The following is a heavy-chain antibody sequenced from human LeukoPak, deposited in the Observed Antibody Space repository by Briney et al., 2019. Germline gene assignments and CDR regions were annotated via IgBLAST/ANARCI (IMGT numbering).Heavy chain of an antibody. CDR3: ARTLVGYCTNGVCSTYFDY. D-gene: IGHD2-8*01. CDR2: IYTSGST. Sequence: SETLSLTCTVSGGSISSYYWSWIRQPVGKGLEWIGRIYTSGSTNYNPSLKSRVTMSVDTSKNQFSLKLSSVTAADTAVYYCARTLVGYCTNGVCSTYFDYWGQGTLVTVSS. V-gene: IGHV4-4*07. CDR1: GGSISSYY. J-gene: IGHJ4*02.